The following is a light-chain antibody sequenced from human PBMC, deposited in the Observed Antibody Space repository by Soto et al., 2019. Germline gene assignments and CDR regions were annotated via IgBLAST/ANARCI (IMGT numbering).Light chain of an antibody. CDR3: QQYYSYPPLT. V-gene: IGKV1-5*01. Sequence: DVQMTQFPSTLSASVGDRVTITCRASQSIGRWLAWYQQKPGKAPKFLIYDASSLKSGVPSRFSGSGAGTEFTLTISSLQPDDFATYYCQQYYSYPPLTFGGGTKVEIK. CDR2: DAS. J-gene: IGKJ4*01. CDR1: QSIGRW.